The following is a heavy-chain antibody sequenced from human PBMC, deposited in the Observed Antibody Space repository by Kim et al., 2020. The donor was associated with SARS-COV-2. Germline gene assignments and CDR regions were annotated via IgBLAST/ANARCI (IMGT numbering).Heavy chain of an antibody. CDR1: GGTFSSYA. CDR2: IIPIFGTA. V-gene: IGHV1-69*13. J-gene: IGHJ4*02. CDR3: ARDRDEDGYNFLPFDY. Sequence: SVKVSCKASGGTFSSYAISWVRQAPGQGLEWMGGIIPIFGTANYAQKFQGRVTITADESTSTAYMELSSLRSEDTAVYCCARDRDEDGYNFLPFDYWGQGTLVTVSS. D-gene: IGHD5-12*01.